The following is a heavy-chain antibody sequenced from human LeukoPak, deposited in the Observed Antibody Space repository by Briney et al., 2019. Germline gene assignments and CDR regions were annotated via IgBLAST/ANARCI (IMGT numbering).Heavy chain of an antibody. Sequence: PSETLSLTCTVSGGSISSSTYYWGWIRQPPGKGLEWIGSIYYSGSTYYNPSLKSRVTISVDTSKNQFSLKLSSVTAADTAVYYCASQAARTMIVVVITPSPSFDYWGQGTLVTVSS. CDR3: ASQAARTMIVVVITPSPSFDY. CDR1: GGSISSSTYY. CDR2: IYYSGST. D-gene: IGHD3-22*01. V-gene: IGHV4-39*01. J-gene: IGHJ4*02.